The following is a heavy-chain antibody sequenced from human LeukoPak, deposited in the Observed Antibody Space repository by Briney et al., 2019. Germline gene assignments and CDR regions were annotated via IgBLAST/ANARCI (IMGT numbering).Heavy chain of an antibody. V-gene: IGHV3-30*18. CDR2: ISYDGSNK. J-gene: IGHJ5*02. Sequence: GGSLRLSCAASGFTFSSYGMHWVRQAPGKGLEWVAVISYDGSNKYYADSVKGRFTISRDNSKNTLYLQMNSLRAEDTAVYYCAKDSPPKNPIHIVVVPAASDAWGQGTLVTVSS. CDR1: GFTFSSYG. D-gene: IGHD2-2*01. CDR3: AKDSPPKNPIHIVVVPAASDA.